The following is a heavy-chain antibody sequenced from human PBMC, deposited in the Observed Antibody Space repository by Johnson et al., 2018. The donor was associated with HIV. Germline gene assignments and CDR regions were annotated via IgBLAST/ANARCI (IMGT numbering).Heavy chain of an antibody. CDR3: VRGEGGAFDS. CDR2: IKPDGSEK. V-gene: IGHV3-7*05. J-gene: IGHJ3*02. CDR1: GFTFTNFW. Sequence: EVQLVESGGALVQPGGSLRLSCAASGFTFTNFWMGWVRQAPGKGLEWVANIKPDGSEKFYVDSVKGRFTISRDNAKNSLFLQMTSLTAEDTAVFSCVRGEGGAFDSWGQGTMVTVSS. D-gene: IGHD3-16*01.